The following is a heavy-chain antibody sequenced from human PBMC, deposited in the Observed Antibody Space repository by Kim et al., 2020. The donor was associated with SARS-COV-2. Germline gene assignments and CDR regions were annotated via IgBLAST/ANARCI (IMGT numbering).Heavy chain of an antibody. Sequence: SETLSLTCTVSHGSINNNFWSWIRQPAGQGLEWIGRIYNFGIADYNPTLKNRAVMSLDTTRNQSSLRLNYVTAADSAVCYCSRGPAQGAPLDYWGQGTLGTVSS. CDR2: IYNFGIA. V-gene: IGHV4-4*07. J-gene: IGHJ4*02. CDR1: HGSINNNF. CDR3: SRGPAQGAPLDY.